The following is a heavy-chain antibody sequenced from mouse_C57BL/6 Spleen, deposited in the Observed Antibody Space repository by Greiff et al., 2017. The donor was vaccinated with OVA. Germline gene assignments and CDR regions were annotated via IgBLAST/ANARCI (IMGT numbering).Heavy chain of an antibody. V-gene: IGHV1-80*01. CDR2: IYPGDGDT. J-gene: IGHJ2*01. CDR3: ARWGGVYYFDY. CDR1: GYAFSSYW. Sequence: VKLQESGAELVKPGASVKISCKASGYAFSSYWMNWVKQRPGKGLEWIGQIYPGDGDTNYNGKFKGKATLTADKSSSTAYMQLSSLTSEDSAVYFCARWGGVYYFDYWGQGTTLTVSS.